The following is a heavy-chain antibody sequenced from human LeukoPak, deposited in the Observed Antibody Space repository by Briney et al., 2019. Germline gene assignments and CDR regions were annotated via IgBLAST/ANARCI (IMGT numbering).Heavy chain of an antibody. CDR1: GFTFSSYA. CDR2: ISGSGGST. V-gene: IGHV3-23*01. CDR3: AKVRNSGYDFGSYY. J-gene: IGHJ4*02. Sequence: GGSLRLSRAASGFTFSSYAMSWVRQAPGKGLEWVSAISGSGGSTYYADSVKGRFTISRDNSKNTLYLQMNSLRAEDTAVYYCAKVRNSGYDFGSYYWGQGTLVTVSS. D-gene: IGHD5-12*01.